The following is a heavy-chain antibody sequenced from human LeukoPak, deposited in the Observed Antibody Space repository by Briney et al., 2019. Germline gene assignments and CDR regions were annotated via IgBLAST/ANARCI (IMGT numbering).Heavy chain of an antibody. J-gene: IGHJ6*03. D-gene: IGHD3-9*01. V-gene: IGHV1-2*02. CDR2: INPNSGGT. CDR1: GYTFTGYY. CDR3: ARGYTDILTGYFHYYYYMDV. Sequence: GASVKVSCKASGYTFTGYYMHWVRQAPGQGLEWMGWINPNSGGTNYAQKFQGRVTMTRDTSISTAYMELSRLRSDDTAVYYCARGYTDILTGYFHYYYYMDVWGKGTTVIVSS.